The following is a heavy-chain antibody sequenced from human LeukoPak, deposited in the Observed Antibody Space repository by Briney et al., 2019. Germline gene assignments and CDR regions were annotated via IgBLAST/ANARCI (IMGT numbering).Heavy chain of an antibody. CDR1: GYTFTSYD. CDR2: MNPNSGNT. Sequence: ASVKVSCKASGYTFTSYDISWVRQATGQGLEWMGWMNPNSGNTGYAQKFQGRVTMTRNTSISTAYMELSSLRSEDTAVYYCARVPDSSGWYPIYYYYMDVWGKGTTVTISS. J-gene: IGHJ6*03. CDR3: ARVPDSSGWYPIYYYYMDV. V-gene: IGHV1-8*01. D-gene: IGHD6-19*01.